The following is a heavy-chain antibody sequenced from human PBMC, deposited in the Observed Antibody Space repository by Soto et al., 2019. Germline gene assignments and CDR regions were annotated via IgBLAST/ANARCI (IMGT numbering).Heavy chain of an antibody. V-gene: IGHV4-39*01. Sequence: SETLSLTCTVSGGSISSSSYYWGWIRQPPGKGLEWIGSIYYSGYTYYNPSLKSRVNISVDTSKNQFSLKLSSVTASDTAVYYCARHNGPLYVGYYYDMDGWGQGTTVT. CDR2: IYYSGYT. CDR1: GGSISSSSYY. D-gene: IGHD3-16*01. J-gene: IGHJ6*02. CDR3: ARHNGPLYVGYYYDMDG.